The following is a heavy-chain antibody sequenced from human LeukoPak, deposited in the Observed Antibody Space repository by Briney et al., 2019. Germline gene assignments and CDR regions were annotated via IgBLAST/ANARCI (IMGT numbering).Heavy chain of an antibody. D-gene: IGHD3-3*01. J-gene: IGHJ4*02. V-gene: IGHV3-23*01. CDR1: GFTFSSYA. CDR3: AKESVRGVVIYYFDY. CDR2: ISGSGGST. Sequence: GGSLRLSCAASGFTFSSYAMSWVRQAPGKGLERVSAISGSGGSTYYADSVKGRFTISRDNSKNTLYLQMNSLRAEDTAVYYCAKESVRGVVIYYFDYWGQGTLVTVSS.